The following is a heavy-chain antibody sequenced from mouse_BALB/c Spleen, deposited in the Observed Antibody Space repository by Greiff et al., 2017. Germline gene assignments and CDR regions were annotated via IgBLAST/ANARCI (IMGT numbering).Heavy chain of an antibody. D-gene: IGHD2-14*01. CDR1: GYTFTSYT. CDR2: INPSSGYT. CDR3: ARLGEVRHWFAY. V-gene: IGHV1-4*01. J-gene: IGHJ3*01. Sequence: QVQLQQSGAELARPGASVKMSCKASGYTFTSYTMHWVKQRPGQGLEWIGYINPSSGYTNYNQKFKDKATLTADKSSSTAYMQLSSLTSEDSAVYYCARLGEVRHWFAYWGQGTLVTVSA.